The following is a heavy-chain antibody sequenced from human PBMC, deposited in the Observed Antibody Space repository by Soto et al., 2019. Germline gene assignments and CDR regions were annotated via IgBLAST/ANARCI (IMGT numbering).Heavy chain of an antibody. J-gene: IGHJ4*02. CDR1: GFTFGSHS. V-gene: IGHV3-21*01. D-gene: IGHD2-15*01. CDR2: ISSDSTYI. CDR3: ARGGLVVVGAATRPIDY. Sequence: PGGSLRLSCADSGFTFGSHSMFWVRQAPGKGLEWVSSISSDSTYIFYADSVKGRFAISRDNAKNSLYLQMDSLRAEDTAVYYCARGGLVVVGAATRPIDYWGQGTVVTVSS.